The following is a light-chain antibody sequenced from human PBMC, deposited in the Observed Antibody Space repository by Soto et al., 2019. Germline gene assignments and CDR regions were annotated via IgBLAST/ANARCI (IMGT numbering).Light chain of an antibody. CDR2: GNS. CDR1: SSNIGAGYD. V-gene: IGLV1-40*01. Sequence: QSVLTQPPSVSGAPGQRVTISCTGSSSNIGAGYDIHWYQQLPGTAPKLLIYGNSNRPSGVPDRFSGSKSGTSASLAITGLQAEDEADYSCQSYDGSLSGVVFGGGTKVTVL. CDR3: QSYDGSLSGVV. J-gene: IGLJ2*01.